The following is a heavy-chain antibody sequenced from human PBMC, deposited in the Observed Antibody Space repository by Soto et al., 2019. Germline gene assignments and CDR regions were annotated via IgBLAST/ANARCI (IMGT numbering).Heavy chain of an antibody. CDR1: GGTFNTYT. Sequence: QVQLVQSGAAVTKPGSSVKVSCQASGGTFNTYTISWVRQVPGQGLEWMGGIMPLYAKPTYAQPFLRRLTIAADEHTSTVYMELSSLRSEDTALYYCASLNNWSSGDGRIDVWGRGTAVSVSS. D-gene: IGHD1-26*01. CDR2: IMPLYAKP. CDR3: ASLNNWSSGDGRIDV. J-gene: IGHJ6*02. V-gene: IGHV1-69*01.